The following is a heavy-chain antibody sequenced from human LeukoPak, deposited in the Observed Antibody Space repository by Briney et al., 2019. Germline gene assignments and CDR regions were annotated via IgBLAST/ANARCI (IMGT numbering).Heavy chain of an antibody. V-gene: IGHV3-72*01. J-gene: IGHJ5*02. CDR3: ARDLRLETTSGS. CDR2: IKNKANSYTT. CDR1: GFTFSSYS. D-gene: IGHD1-7*01. Sequence: GGSLRLSCAASGFTFSSYSMNWVRQAPGKGLEWVGRIKNKANSYTTDYAASVKGRFTISRDDSRNSLYLQMNSLKTEDTAVYSCARDLRLETTSGSWGQGTLVTVSS.